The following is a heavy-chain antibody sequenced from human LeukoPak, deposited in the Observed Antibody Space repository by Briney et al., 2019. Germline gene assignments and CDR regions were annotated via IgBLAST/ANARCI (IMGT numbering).Heavy chain of an antibody. CDR3: ARLRGTTGGPPDY. V-gene: IGHV4-39*07. D-gene: IGHD4-17*01. Sequence: SETLSLTCTVSGGSISSGGYYWGWIRQPPGKGLEWIGSIYYSGSTYYNPSLKSRVTISVDTSKNQFSLKLSSVTAADTAVYHCARLRGTTGGPPDYWGQGTLVTVSS. J-gene: IGHJ4*02. CDR1: GGSISSGGYY. CDR2: IYYSGST.